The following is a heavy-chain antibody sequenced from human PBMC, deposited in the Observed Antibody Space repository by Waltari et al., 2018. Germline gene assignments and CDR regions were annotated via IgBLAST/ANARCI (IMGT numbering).Heavy chain of an antibody. J-gene: IGHJ6*03. D-gene: IGHD6-13*01. CDR1: GGSISSYY. CDR3: ARVYSSPPHYYYYYYMDV. CDR2: IYTSGST. V-gene: IGHV4-4*07. Sequence: QVQLQESGPGLVKPSETLSLTCTVSGGSISSYYWSWIRQPAGKGLEWIGRIYTSGSTNYNPSLKSRVTMSVDTSKNQFSLKLSSVTAADTAVYYCARVYSSPPHYYYYYYMDVWGKGTTVTISS.